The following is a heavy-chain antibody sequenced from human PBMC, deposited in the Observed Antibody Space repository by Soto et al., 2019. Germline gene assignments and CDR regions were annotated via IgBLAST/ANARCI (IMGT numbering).Heavy chain of an antibody. J-gene: IGHJ4*02. CDR3: AKSPLGYCSGGICYPPHYFDY. CDR1: GFTFSNYA. CDR2: VGGSGDST. V-gene: IGHV3-23*01. Sequence: VQLLDSGGGLVQPGGSLRLSCAASGFTFSNYAMSWVRQAPGKGLEWVSGVGGSGDSTYYADSLKGRFTSSRDNSKDTLYLQMNSLRAEDTAVYYCAKSPLGYCSGGICYPPHYFDYWGQGTLVTVSS. D-gene: IGHD2-15*01.